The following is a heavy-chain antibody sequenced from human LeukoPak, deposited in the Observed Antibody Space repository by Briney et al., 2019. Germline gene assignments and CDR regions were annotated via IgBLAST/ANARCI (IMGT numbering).Heavy chain of an antibody. J-gene: IGHJ3*02. D-gene: IGHD3-22*01. Sequence: PGGSLRLSCAASGFPFRSHSMNWVRQAPGLGLEWVSFISSSSSFIDYADSVKGRFNTSRDNANKIVYLQMNSLRPEDTAVYYCARDQAFDSRPWVGAFDIWGHGTLVTVSS. V-gene: IGHV3-21*04. CDR1: GFPFRSHS. CDR2: ISSSSSFI. CDR3: ARDQAFDSRPWVGAFDI.